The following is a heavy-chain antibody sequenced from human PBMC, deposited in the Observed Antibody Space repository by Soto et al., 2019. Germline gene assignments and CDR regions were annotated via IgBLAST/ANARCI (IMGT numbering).Heavy chain of an antibody. J-gene: IGHJ3*02. CDR2: ISSSSSYI. CDR3: ARDTHFPTGDRIYAFDI. D-gene: IGHD7-27*01. V-gene: IGHV3-21*01. Sequence: GESLKISCAASGFTFSSYSMNWVRQAPGKGLEWVSSISSSSSYIYYADSVKGRFTISRDNAKNSLYLQMNSLRAEDTAVYYCARDTHFPTGDRIYAFDIWGQGTMVTVSS. CDR1: GFTFSSYS.